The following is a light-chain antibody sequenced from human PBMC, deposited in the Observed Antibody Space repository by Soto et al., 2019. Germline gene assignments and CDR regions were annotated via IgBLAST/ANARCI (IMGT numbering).Light chain of an antibody. CDR1: HSLLHSNGYNY. Sequence: DIVMTQSPLSLPVTPGEPASISCRSSHSLLHSNGYNYLDWYLQKPGQSPQLLIYLGSNRASGVPDRFSGSGSGTDFTLKISRVEAEDVGVYYCMQDLQTPFTFGGGTKVEIK. V-gene: IGKV2-28*01. CDR3: MQDLQTPFT. J-gene: IGKJ4*01. CDR2: LGS.